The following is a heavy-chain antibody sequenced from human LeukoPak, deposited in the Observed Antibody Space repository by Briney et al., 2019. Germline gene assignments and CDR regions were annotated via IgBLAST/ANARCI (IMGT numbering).Heavy chain of an antibody. Sequence: AGGSLRLSCAASGFTFSSYSMNWVRQAPGKGLEWVSSISSSSSYIYYADSVKGRFTISRDNAKNSLYLQMNSLRAEDTAVYYCARDPGEMTTVNWGQGTLVTVSS. V-gene: IGHV3-21*04. CDR3: ARDPGEMTTVN. J-gene: IGHJ4*02. CDR1: GFTFSSYS. D-gene: IGHD4-17*01. CDR2: ISSSSSYI.